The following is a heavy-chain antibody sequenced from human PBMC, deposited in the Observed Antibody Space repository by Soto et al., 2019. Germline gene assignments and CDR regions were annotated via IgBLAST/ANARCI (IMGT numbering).Heavy chain of an antibody. V-gene: IGHV3-30*03. J-gene: IGHJ4*02. Sequence: PGGSLRLSCAASGFTFSIYGMHWVRQAPGKGLEWVAVISYDGGNKYYVDSVKGRFTISRDNAGNSIYLQMNNLRAEDTAMYYCARDPVTSDWGQGTLVTVSS. CDR1: GFTFSIYG. CDR3: ARDPVTSD. CDR2: ISYDGGNK.